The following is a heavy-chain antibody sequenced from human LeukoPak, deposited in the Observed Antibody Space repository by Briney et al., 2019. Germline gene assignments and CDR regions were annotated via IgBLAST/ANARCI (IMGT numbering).Heavy chain of an antibody. CDR2: IYYTGST. CDR1: RGSISSGSYY. V-gene: IGHV4-39*01. Sequence: SETLSLTCSVSRGSISSGSYYWGWIRQPPGKGLEWIASIYYTGSTYYNPSRKSRVAISEDKSKNQFSLRLSSVTAADTAVYYCARHGHSYGYVDYWGQGTLVTVSS. D-gene: IGHD5-18*01. CDR3: ARHGHSYGYVDY. J-gene: IGHJ4*02.